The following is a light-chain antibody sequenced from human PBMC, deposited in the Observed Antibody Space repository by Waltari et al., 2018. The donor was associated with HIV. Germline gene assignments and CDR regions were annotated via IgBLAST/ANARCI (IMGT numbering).Light chain of an antibody. Sequence: SYELTQPPSVSVSPGQTASITCSGDKLGDKYACWYRQKPGQTPVVVIYQDTKRPSGIPERFSGSNSGNTATLTITGTQTMDEADYFCQAWDSSTHVVFGGGTKLTVL. V-gene: IGLV3-1*01. CDR2: QDT. J-gene: IGLJ2*01. CDR1: KLGDKY. CDR3: QAWDSSTHVV.